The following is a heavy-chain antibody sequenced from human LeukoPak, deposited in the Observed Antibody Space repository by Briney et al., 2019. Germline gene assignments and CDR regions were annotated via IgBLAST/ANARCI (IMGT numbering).Heavy chain of an antibody. CDR3: AREVQLWSPPDSYFDY. V-gene: IGHV4-30-2*01. D-gene: IGHD5-18*01. J-gene: IGHJ4*02. CDR2: IYHSGST. CDR1: GGSISSGGYS. Sequence: SETLSLTCAVSGGSISSGGYSWSWIRQPPGKGLEWIGYIYHSGSTYYNPSLKSRVTISVDRSKNQFSLKLSSVTAADTAAYYCAREVQLWSPPDSYFDYWGQGTLVTVSS.